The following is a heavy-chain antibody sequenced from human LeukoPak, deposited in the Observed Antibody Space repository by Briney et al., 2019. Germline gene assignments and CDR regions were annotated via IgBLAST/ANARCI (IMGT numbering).Heavy chain of an antibody. J-gene: IGHJ5*02. D-gene: IGHD4-17*01. CDR3: AREVSGDPWYNWFDP. Sequence: GGSLRLSCAASGYTFSCYWMHWVRQTPGKGLVWVSRINSDGSGTRYADSVKGRFTISRNHAKNTLYLQMNSLRANHTAVYYCAREVSGDPWYNWFDPWGQGTLVTVSS. V-gene: IGHV3-74*01. CDR2: INSDGSGT. CDR1: GYTFSCYW.